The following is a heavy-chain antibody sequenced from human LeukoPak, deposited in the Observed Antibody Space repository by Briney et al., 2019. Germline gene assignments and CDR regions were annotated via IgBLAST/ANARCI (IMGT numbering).Heavy chain of an antibody. CDR3: ARVPTVFHYFDY. J-gene: IGHJ4*02. CDR2: IYYSGST. Sequence: PSETLSLTCTVSGGSISSSSYYWGWIRQPPGKGLEWIGSIYYSGSTYYNPSLKSRVTISVDTSKNQFSLKLSSVTAADTAVYYCARVPTVFHYFDYWGQGTLVTVSS. CDR1: GGSISSSSYY. D-gene: IGHD4-17*01. V-gene: IGHV4-39*01.